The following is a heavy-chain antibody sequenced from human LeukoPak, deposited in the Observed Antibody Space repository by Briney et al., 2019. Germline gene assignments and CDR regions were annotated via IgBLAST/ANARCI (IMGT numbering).Heavy chain of an antibody. J-gene: IGHJ4*02. D-gene: IGHD1-26*01. Sequence: PSETLSLTCTVSGGSITSSSYYWGWIRQPQGEGLEWIGSVYYTGSTYYNPSLKSRVTISVDTSKNHFSLKLSSVTAADTAVYYCGSIVGATMFDNWGQGTLVTVSS. CDR2: VYYTGST. CDR3: GSIVGATMFDN. V-gene: IGHV4-39*02. CDR1: GGSITSSSYY.